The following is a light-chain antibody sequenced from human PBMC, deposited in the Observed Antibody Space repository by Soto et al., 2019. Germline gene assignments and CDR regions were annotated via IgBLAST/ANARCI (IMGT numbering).Light chain of an antibody. CDR3: QQYFSSPFT. CDR2: WSS. J-gene: IGKJ4*01. CDR1: QILLYNNGNY. V-gene: IGKV4-1*01. Sequence: DIVITQFPDSLAVSLGEGATINFKSNQILLYNNGNYLAWYQQRAGQPPKLLIYWSSTRESGVPDRFSGSGSGTDFTLTISSLQAEDVAVYFCQQYFSSPFTFGGGTKVDNK.